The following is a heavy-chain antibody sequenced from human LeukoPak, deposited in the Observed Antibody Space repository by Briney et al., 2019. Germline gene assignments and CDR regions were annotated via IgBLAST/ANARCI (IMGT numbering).Heavy chain of an antibody. D-gene: IGHD1-26*01. CDR2: IKRDGNDK. CDR1: GFTFSSYW. CDR3: AKEGAYRLLSYDS. V-gene: IGHV3-7*01. J-gene: IGHJ5*01. Sequence: PGGSLRLSCAASGFTFSSYWMNWVRQAPGKGLEWVAYIKRDGNDKNHADSVKGRFSISRDNAKNSLYLQMNSLRAEDTAVYYCAKEGAYRLLSYDSGGQGALVTVSS.